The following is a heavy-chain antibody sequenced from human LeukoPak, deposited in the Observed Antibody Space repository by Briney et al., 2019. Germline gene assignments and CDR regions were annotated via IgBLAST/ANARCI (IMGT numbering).Heavy chain of an antibody. CDR1: GFTFSSYA. J-gene: IGHJ6*03. CDR2: MSCDGGNK. V-gene: IGHV3-30*04. Sequence: GGSLRLSCVASGFTFSSYAMHWVRHAPGKGVEGVALMSCDGGNKYYAEFVKGRFTITRDNCKNTLYLQMNSLRAEDTAVYYCAKDGSDGTILKLPFLEWLFYYYYIDVWGKGTSVTVSS. D-gene: IGHD3-3*01. CDR3: AKDGSDGTILKLPFLEWLFYYYYIDV.